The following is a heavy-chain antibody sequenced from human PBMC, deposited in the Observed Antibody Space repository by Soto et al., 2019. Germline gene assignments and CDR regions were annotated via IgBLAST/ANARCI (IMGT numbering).Heavy chain of an antibody. Sequence: QVQLQESGPGLVKPSETLSLTCTVSGGSISSYYWSWIRQPAGKGLEWIGRIYTSGSTNYNPSLKSRVTMSVDTSKNQFSLKLSSVTAADTAVYYCASVPAVTPIDAFDSWGQGTMVTVSS. CDR2: IYTSGST. CDR1: GGSISSYY. J-gene: IGHJ3*02. D-gene: IGHD2-2*01. CDR3: ASVPAVTPIDAFDS. V-gene: IGHV4-4*07.